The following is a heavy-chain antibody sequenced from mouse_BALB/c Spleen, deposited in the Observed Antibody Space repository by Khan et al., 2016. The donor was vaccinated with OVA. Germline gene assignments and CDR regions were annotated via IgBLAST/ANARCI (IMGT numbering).Heavy chain of an antibody. J-gene: IGHJ3*01. Sequence: EVQLVESGGGLVRPGGSLKLSCATSGFTFSTYAMSWVRQIPEKRLEWVATISSDGDYTYYPDSVKGRFTISRDNAKNTLYLQMSSLRSEDTARYYCTKSPYGNFAYWGQGTLVTVSA. D-gene: IGHD2-1*01. CDR2: ISSDGDYT. CDR3: TKSPYGNFAY. V-gene: IGHV5-9-3*01. CDR1: GFTFSTYA.